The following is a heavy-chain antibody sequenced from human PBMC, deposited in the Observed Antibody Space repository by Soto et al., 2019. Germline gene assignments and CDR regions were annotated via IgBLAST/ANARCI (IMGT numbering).Heavy chain of an antibody. Sequence: QVQLQQWGAGLLKPSETLSLNCAVTGGSLSGYYWSWIRQPPGKGLEWIGEVKDGGHTNYSPSLRGRVTISADSANNQCALRQISVTAADTGGYYCARGQEGGVATNWDQGTLVTVSS. J-gene: IGHJ4*02. D-gene: IGHD5-12*01. CDR3: ARGQEGGVATN. CDR1: GGSLSGYY. V-gene: IGHV4-34*01. CDR2: VKDGGHT.